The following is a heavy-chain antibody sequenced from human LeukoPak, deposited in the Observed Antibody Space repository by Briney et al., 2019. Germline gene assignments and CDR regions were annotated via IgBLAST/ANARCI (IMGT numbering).Heavy chain of an antibody. CDR2: ISSSSSYI. CDR3: ATDVTMVRGLSKFVY. CDR1: GFTFSSYS. D-gene: IGHD3-10*01. V-gene: IGHV3-21*01. Sequence: GGSLRLSCEASGFTFSSYSMNWVRQAPGKGLEWVSSISSSSSYIYYADSVKGRFTISRDNAKNSLYLQMNSLRAEDTAVYYCATDVTMVRGLSKFVYWGQGTLVTVSS. J-gene: IGHJ4*02.